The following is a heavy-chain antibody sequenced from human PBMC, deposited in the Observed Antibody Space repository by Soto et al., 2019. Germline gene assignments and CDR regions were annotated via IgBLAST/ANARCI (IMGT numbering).Heavy chain of an antibody. Sequence: EVQLVQSGAEVKKPGESLKISCKGSGYSFTSYWIGWLRQMPGKGLEWMGIIYPGDSDTRYSPSFQGQVTISADKSISTAYLQWSGLKASDTAMYYCASTSIAAAGKDYNWFDPWGQGTLVTVSS. V-gene: IGHV5-51*01. CDR1: GYSFTSYW. CDR3: ASTSIAAAGKDYNWFDP. CDR2: IYPGDSDT. J-gene: IGHJ5*02. D-gene: IGHD6-13*01.